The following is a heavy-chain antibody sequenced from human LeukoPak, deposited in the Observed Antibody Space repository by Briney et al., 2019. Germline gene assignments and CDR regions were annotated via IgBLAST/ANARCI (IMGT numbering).Heavy chain of an antibody. CDR3: AREPTVTTSMDV. D-gene: IGHD4-17*01. V-gene: IGHV3-30*03. CDR1: GFTFSTYG. Sequence: GGSLRLSCVVSGFTFSTYGMHWVRQAPGKGLEWVAAISNDGSNKYHADSVKGRFTISRDNSRNTLYLQMNSLRAEDTAVYYCAREPTVTTSMDVWGQGTTVTVSS. CDR2: ISNDGSNK. J-gene: IGHJ6*02.